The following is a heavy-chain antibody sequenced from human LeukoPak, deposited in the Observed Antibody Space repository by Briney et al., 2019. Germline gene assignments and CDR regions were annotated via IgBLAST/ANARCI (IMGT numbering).Heavy chain of an antibody. V-gene: IGHV1-8*01. CDR1: GYTFTSYD. J-gene: IGHJ3*02. Sequence: ASVKVSCKASGYTFTSYDINWVRQATGQGLEWMGWMNPNSGNTGYAQKFQGRVTMTRDTSTSTVYMELSSLRSEDTAVYYCARGGLGPRYCSGGSCYVALDIWGQGTMVTVSS. CDR3: ARGGLGPRYCSGGSCYVALDI. D-gene: IGHD2-15*01. CDR2: MNPNSGNT.